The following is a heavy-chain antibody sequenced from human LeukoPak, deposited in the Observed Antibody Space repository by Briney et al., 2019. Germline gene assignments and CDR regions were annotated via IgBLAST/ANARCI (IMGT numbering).Heavy chain of an antibody. V-gene: IGHV3-7*01. D-gene: IGHD2-2*01. CDR2: IKQDGSEK. Sequence: SGGSLRLSCAASGFTFSIYWMSWVRQAPGKGLEWVANIKQDGSEKYYVDSVKGRFTISRDNAKNSLYLQMNSLRAEDTAVYYCARDDYDIVVVPAAIDNWFDPWGQGTLVTVSS. CDR3: ARDDYDIVVVPAAIDNWFDP. J-gene: IGHJ5*02. CDR1: GFTFSIYW.